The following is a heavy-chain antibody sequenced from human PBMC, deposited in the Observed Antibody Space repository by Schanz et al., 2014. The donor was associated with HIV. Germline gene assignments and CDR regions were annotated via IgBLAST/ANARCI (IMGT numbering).Heavy chain of an antibody. V-gene: IGHV1-69*01. J-gene: IGHJ5*02. Sequence: QVQLVQSGAEVKKPGSSVQVSCKASGGSFSSFSITWVRQAPGQGLEWMGGLIPMFGSANYAQKFLGRVTISADESTSTGYMDLSNLRSDDTAVYYCATCLITIGCSSWGQGTLVTVSS. D-gene: IGHD1-1*01. CDR1: GGSFSSFS. CDR2: LIPMFGSA. CDR3: ATCLITIGCSS.